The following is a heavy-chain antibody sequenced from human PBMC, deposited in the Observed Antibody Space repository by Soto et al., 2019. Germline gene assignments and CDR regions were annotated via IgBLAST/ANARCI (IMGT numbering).Heavy chain of an antibody. D-gene: IGHD3-10*01. CDR1: GFTFSSYA. CDR3: AKDRSSYGSGRDYFDY. J-gene: IGHJ4*02. CDR2: ISGSGGST. Sequence: GGSLRLSCAASGFTFSSYAMSWVRQAPGKGLEWVSAISGSGGSTYYADSVKGRFTISRDNSKNTLYLQMNSLRAEDTAVYYCAKDRSSYGSGRDYFDYWGQGTLVTVSS. V-gene: IGHV3-23*01.